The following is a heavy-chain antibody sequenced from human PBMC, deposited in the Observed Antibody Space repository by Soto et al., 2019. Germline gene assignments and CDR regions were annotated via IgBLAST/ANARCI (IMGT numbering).Heavy chain of an antibody. CDR3: ARNVPVTALGY. Sequence: DVRLVESGGGLVQPGGSLRLSCAASGVTVGNNYMSWVRQAPGKGLEWVSVTYSGGDTRYAASVKGRFTMSRDSTKHTAYLQRDSMRAEDTAVYFCARNVPVTALGYWGKGSLVTVYS. CDR2: TYSGGDT. D-gene: IGHD4-17*01. V-gene: IGHV3-66*01. CDR1: GVTVGNNY. J-gene: IGHJ4*02.